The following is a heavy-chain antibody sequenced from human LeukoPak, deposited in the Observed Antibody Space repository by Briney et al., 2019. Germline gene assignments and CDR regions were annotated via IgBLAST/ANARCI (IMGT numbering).Heavy chain of an antibody. CDR1: GFTFSSFE. D-gene: IGHD6-19*01. V-gene: IGHV3-48*03. J-gene: IGHJ5*02. CDR2: TSTSGSTI. CDR3: ARGAYGEVAGKVNWLDP. Sequence: TGGSLRLSCAASGFTFSSFEMNWVRQAPGKGLEWVSHTSTSGSTIYYADSVKGRFTISRHNAKHSLYLKMHSMREEATAVYYSARGAYGEVAGKVNWLDPWGQGTLVTVSS.